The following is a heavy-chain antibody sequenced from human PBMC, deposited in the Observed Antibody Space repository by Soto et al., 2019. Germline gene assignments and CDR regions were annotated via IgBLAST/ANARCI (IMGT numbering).Heavy chain of an antibody. Sequence: QVQLVQSGAEVKKPGASVKVSCKASGYTFTSYDINWVRQATGQGLEWMGWMNPNSGNTGCAQKFQGRVTMTRNTSISTAYMELSRLGSEDTAVYYCARGLDSCGWYGYYCYCGMDVWGQGTTVTVSS. J-gene: IGHJ6*02. CDR1: GYTFTSYD. D-gene: IGHD6-19*01. CDR3: ARGLDSCGWYGYYCYCGMDV. CDR2: MNPNSGNT. V-gene: IGHV1-8*01.